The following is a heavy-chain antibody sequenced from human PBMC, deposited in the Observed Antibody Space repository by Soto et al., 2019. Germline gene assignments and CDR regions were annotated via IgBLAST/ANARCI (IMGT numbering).Heavy chain of an antibody. CDR3: ARWTIAVGTFDY. V-gene: IGHV4-31*03. J-gene: IGHJ4*02. CDR2: IYYSGST. Sequence: QVQLQESGPGLVKPSQTLSLTCTVSGGSISSGGYYWSWIRQHPGKGLEWIGYIYYSGSTYYNPSLKGRVTISVDTSKNQFSLKLSSVTAADTAVYYCARWTIAVGTFDYWGQGTLVTVSS. D-gene: IGHD6-19*01. CDR1: GGSISSGGYY.